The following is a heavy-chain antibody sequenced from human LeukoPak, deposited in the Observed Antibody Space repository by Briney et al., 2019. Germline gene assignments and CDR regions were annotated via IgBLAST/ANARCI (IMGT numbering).Heavy chain of an antibody. D-gene: IGHD3-3*01. J-gene: IGHJ6*03. CDR3: ARDRHDFWSGYGYMDV. CDR1: GFTVSSNY. Sequence: PGGSLRLSCAASGFTVSSNYMSWVRQAPGKGLEWVSVIYSGGSTYYADSVKGRFTISRDNSKNTLYLQMNSLRAEDTAVYYCARDRHDFWSGYGYMDVWAKGPRSPSP. CDR2: IYSGGST. V-gene: IGHV3-66*02.